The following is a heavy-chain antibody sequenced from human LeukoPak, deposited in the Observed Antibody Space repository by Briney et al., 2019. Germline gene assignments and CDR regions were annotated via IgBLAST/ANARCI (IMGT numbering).Heavy chain of an antibody. J-gene: IGHJ6*02. CDR1: GGSISSGSYY. D-gene: IGHD4-11*01. V-gene: IGHV4-61*02. CDR2: INTSGST. CDR3: ASIQSYYFGLDV. Sequence: SQTLSLTCPVSGGSISSGSYYWSWIRQPAGKGLEWIGRINTSGSTNYNPSLKSRVTISVDTSKNQFSLKLSSVTAADTAVYYCASIQSYYFGLDVWGQGTTVTVSS.